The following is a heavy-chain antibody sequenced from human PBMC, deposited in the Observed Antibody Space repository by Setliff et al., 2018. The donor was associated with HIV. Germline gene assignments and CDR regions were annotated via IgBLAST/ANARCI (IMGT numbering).Heavy chain of an antibody. D-gene: IGHD3-22*01. CDR3: ARDYYDSSGYYNDPGY. V-gene: IGHV1-3*01. J-gene: IGHJ4*02. CDR2: INAGNGDT. Sequence: ASVKVSCKASGYTFTDYPVHWVRQAPGQRLEWMGWINAGNGDTKFSQKFQGRVTITTDGSTSTAYMELSSLRSEDTAVYYCARDYYDSSGYYNDPGYWGQGTLVTVSS. CDR1: GYTFTDYP.